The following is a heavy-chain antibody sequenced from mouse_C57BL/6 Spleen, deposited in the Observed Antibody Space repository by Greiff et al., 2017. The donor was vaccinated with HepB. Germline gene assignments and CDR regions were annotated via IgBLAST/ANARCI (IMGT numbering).Heavy chain of an antibody. Sequence: VQLQQPGAELVKPGASVKLSCKASGYTFTSYWMQWVKQRPGQGLEWIGEIDPSDSYTNYNQKFKGKATLTVDTSSSTAYMQLSSLTSEDSAVYYCASFWFAYWGQGTLVTVSA. CDR3: ASFWFAY. J-gene: IGHJ3*01. CDR1: GYTFTSYW. CDR2: IDPSDSYT. V-gene: IGHV1-50*01.